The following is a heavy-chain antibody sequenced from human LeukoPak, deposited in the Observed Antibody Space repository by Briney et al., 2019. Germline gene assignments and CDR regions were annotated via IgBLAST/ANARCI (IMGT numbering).Heavy chain of an antibody. V-gene: IGHV1-2*02. D-gene: IGHD2-2*01. Sequence: ASVKVSCKAGGYTFTDYYMHWVRQAPGQGLEWMGWINPNSGGTNYAQKFQGRVTMTRDTSISTGYMELSRLRSDDTAVYYCARDGITDIVVVPAGDDAFDIWGQGTMVTVSS. CDR2: INPNSGGT. CDR1: GYTFTDYY. J-gene: IGHJ3*02. CDR3: ARDGITDIVVVPAGDDAFDI.